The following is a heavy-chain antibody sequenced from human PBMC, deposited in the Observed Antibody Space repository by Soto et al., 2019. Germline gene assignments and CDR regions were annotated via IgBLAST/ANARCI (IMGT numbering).Heavy chain of an antibody. CDR3: ARETASFWSGYRGGYYYYGMDV. Sequence: QVQLVQSGAEVKKPGASVKVSCKASGYTFTSYYMHWVRQAPGQGLEWMGIINPSGGSTSYAQKCQGRVTMTRETSTSTVYMELSSLRSEDTAVDYCARETASFWSGYRGGYYYYGMDVWGQGTTVTVSS. CDR2: INPSGGST. D-gene: IGHD3-3*01. V-gene: IGHV1-46*01. CDR1: GYTFTSYY. J-gene: IGHJ6*02.